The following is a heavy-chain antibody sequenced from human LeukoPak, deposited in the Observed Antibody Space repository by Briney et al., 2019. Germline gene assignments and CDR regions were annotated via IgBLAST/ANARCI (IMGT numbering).Heavy chain of an antibody. V-gene: IGHV1-69*13. D-gene: IGHD2-2*01. Sequence: SVKVSCKASGGTFSSYAISWVRQAPGQGLEWMGGIIPIFGTANYAQKFQGRVTITADESTSTAYMELSSLRSDDTAVYYCASYCSSTSCYRDLDAFDIWGQGTMVTVSS. CDR2: IIPIFGTA. CDR3: ASYCSSTSCYRDLDAFDI. J-gene: IGHJ3*02. CDR1: GGTFSSYA.